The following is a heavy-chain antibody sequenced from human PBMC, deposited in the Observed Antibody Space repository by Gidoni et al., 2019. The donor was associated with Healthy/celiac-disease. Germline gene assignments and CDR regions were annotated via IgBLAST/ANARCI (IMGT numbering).Heavy chain of an antibody. Sequence: GEINHSGSTNYNPSLKSRVTISVDTSKNQFSLKLSSVTAADTAVYYCARGLGYSSSWYWFDPWGQGTLVTVSS. D-gene: IGHD6-13*01. CDR3: ARGLGYSSSWYWFDP. J-gene: IGHJ5*02. V-gene: IGHV4-34*01. CDR2: INHSGST.